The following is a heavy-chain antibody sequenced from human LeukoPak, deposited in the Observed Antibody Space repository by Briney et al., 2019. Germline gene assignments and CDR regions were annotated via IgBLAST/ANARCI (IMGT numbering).Heavy chain of an antibody. CDR1: GFTFSSYG. CDR2: IKSKTDGGTT. D-gene: IGHD1-26*01. V-gene: IGHV3-15*01. Sequence: GGSLRLSCAASGFTFSSYGMHWVRQAPGKGLEWVGRIKSKTDGGTTDYAAPVKGRFTISRDDSKNTLYVQMNSLKTEDTAVYYCTTAYSGSYDYWGQGTLVTVSA. J-gene: IGHJ4*02. CDR3: TTAYSGSYDY.